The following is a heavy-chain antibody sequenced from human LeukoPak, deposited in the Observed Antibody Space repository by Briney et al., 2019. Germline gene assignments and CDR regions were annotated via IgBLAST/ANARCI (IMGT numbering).Heavy chain of an antibody. V-gene: IGHV4-59*01. CDR3: ARIPPRRGLGKGGTFNI. D-gene: IGHD3-16*01. CDR2: IYSTGAT. CDR1: GGSISNVY. J-gene: IGHJ3*02. Sequence: PSETLSLTCTVSGGSISNVYWSWIRQPPGKGLEWIGYIYSTGATYYNPCLASRVTISVDTSKNQFSLSLISVTAANTAVYYCARIPPRRGLGKGGTFNIWGQGTTVSVSS.